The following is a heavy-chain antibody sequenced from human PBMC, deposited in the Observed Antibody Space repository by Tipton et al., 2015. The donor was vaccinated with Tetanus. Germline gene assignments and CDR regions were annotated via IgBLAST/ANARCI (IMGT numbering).Heavy chain of an antibody. CDR2: INHSGST. CDR3: ARGGVVAANFDY. D-gene: IGHD2-15*01. V-gene: IGHV4-34*01. CDR1: GGSISSYY. J-gene: IGHJ4*02. Sequence: TLSLTCTVSGGSISSYYWSWIRQPPGKGLEWIGEINHSGSTNYNPSLKSRVTISVDTSKNQFSLKLSSVTAADTAVYYCARGGVVAANFDYWGQGTLVTVSS.